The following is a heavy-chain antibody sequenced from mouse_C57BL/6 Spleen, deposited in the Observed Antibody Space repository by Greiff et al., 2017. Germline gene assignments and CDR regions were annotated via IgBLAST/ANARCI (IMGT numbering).Heavy chain of an antibody. V-gene: IGHV1-15*01. Sequence: QVQLQQSGAELVRPGASVTLSCKASGYTFTDYAMHWVKQTPVHGLEWIGAIDPETGGTAYNQKFKGKAILTADKSSSTAYMELRSLTSEDSAVYDCTDGGSYWFAYWGQGTLVTVSA. CDR3: TDGGSYWFAY. D-gene: IGHD1-1*02. J-gene: IGHJ3*01. CDR2: IDPETGGT. CDR1: GYTFTDYA.